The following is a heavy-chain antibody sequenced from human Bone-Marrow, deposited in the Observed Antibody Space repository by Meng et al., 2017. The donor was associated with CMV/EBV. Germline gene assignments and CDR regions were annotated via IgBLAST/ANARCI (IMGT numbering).Heavy chain of an antibody. CDR3: ARIVVITDYYYYYGMDV. V-gene: IGHV3-21*01. CDR1: GFTFSSYS. Sequence: GESLKISCAASGFTFSSYSMNWVRQAPGKGLEWVSSISSSSSYIYYADSVKGRFTISRDNAKNSLYLQMNSLRAEDTAVYYCARIVVITDYYYYYGMDVWGQWNTVNVAS. D-gene: IGHD3-22*01. CDR2: ISSSSSYI. J-gene: IGHJ6*02.